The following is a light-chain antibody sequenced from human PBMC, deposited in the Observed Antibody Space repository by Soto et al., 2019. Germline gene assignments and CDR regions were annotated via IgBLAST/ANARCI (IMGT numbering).Light chain of an antibody. CDR1: QAISNY. J-gene: IGKJ5*01. CDR3: QQTYTTPEIT. Sequence: IQMTQSPASLSAPAGDRVTITRRKSQAISNYVSWYQQEPRKAPRLLMYGASYLKSGVPTRFSGSGSGTDFTLTISSLQPEDFAIYYCQQTYTTPEITFGQGTRLEI. V-gene: IGKV1-39*01. CDR2: GAS.